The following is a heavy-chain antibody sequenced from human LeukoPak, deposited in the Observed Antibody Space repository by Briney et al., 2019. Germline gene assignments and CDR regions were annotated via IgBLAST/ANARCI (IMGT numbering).Heavy chain of an antibody. D-gene: IGHD3-22*01. CDR3: ARDRPGCYYDSSGSAHYFDY. J-gene: IGHJ4*02. CDR2: FNPSGGST. V-gene: IGHV1-46*01. CDR1: GYTFTSYY. Sequence: ASVKVSCKASGYTFTSYYMHWVRQAPGQGLEWMGIFNPSGGSTSYAQKFQGRVTMTRDTSTSTVYMELNSLRSEDTAVYYCARDRPGCYYDSSGSAHYFDYWGQGTLVTVSS.